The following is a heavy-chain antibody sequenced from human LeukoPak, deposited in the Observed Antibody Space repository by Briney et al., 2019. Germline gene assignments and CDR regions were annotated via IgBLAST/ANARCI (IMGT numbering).Heavy chain of an antibody. CDR3: ARDAVDTANAV. V-gene: IGHV3-30*03. Sequence: GGSLRLSCAASGFTFSSYGMHWVRQAPGKGLEWVAVISYDGSNKYYADSVKGRFTISRDNAKNTLYLQMNSLRAEDTAVYYCARDAVDTANAVWGQGTTVTVSS. D-gene: IGHD5-18*01. CDR1: GFTFSSYG. J-gene: IGHJ6*02. CDR2: ISYDGSNK.